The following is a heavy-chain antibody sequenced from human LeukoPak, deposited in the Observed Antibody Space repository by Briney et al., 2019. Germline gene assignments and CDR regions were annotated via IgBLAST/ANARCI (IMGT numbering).Heavy chain of an antibody. Sequence: AGGSLRLSCAASGFTFSSYAMSWVGQAPGKGMEWGSGISGSGDNTYYADSVKGRFTISRDNSKNTLYVQVNSLGTEDTAAYYCAKGSYYDSSGSFYFDYWGQGTLVTVSS. CDR1: GFTFSSYA. J-gene: IGHJ4*02. D-gene: IGHD3-22*01. V-gene: IGHV3-23*01. CDR2: ISGSGDNT. CDR3: AKGSYYDSSGSFYFDY.